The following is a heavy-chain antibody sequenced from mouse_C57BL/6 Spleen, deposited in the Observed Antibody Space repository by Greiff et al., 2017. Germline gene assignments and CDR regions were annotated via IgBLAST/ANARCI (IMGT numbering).Heavy chain of an antibody. CDR3: TGGVRY. J-gene: IGHJ2*01. D-gene: IGHD2-14*01. V-gene: IGHV6-3*01. Sequence: EVKLEESGGGLVQPGGSMKLSCVASGFTFSNYWMNWVRQSPEKGLEWVAQIRLKSDNYATHYAESVKGRFTISRDDSKRCIYLQMNNLRAESTGISSCTGGVRYWGQGPTLTVSS. CDR1: GFTFSNYW. CDR2: IRLKSDNYAT.